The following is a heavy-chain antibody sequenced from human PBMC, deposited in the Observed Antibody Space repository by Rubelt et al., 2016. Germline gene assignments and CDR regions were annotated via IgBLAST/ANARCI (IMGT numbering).Heavy chain of an antibody. V-gene: IGHV1-46*01. CDR1: GYRFTRYY. CDR3: ATADSTLDV. CDR2: IKPDGGST. Sequence: VRKPGASVKLSCKASGYRFTRYYIHWVRQAPGQGLEWMGIIKPDGGSTTYAQRFEGRVTVTRDMSTTTVYMELTSLRYEETAMYYCATADSTLDVWGQGTTVTVSS. J-gene: IGHJ6*02.